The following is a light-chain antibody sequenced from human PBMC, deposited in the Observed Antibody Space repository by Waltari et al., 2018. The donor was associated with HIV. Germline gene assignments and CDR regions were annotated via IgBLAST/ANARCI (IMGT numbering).Light chain of an antibody. CDR1: QSLVYSDGNTY. V-gene: IGKV2-30*01. CDR3: MQGTQWLT. Sequence: MTKSPLSLYVILGQPASLTVRPRQSLVYSDGNTYLSWFQQRPGQSPRRLIYKLSNRDSGVPDRFSGRVSGAVFKLKSSRVEAEDVGVYYCMQGTQWLTFGGGTKVEIK. J-gene: IGKJ4*01. CDR2: KLS.